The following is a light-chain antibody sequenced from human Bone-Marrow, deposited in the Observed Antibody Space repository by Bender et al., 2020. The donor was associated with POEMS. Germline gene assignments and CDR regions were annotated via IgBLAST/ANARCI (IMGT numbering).Light chain of an antibody. Sequence: QSALTQPASVSGSPGQSITISCTGTSRDIGGYDSVSWYQQHPGKVPKLMIYDVSKRPSGVSNRFSASQSGNRASLTISGLQAEDEADYHCCSYGGRKTSVVFGGGTKVTVL. CDR2: DVS. CDR3: CSYGGRKTSVV. J-gene: IGLJ2*01. CDR1: SRDIGGYDS. V-gene: IGLV2-23*02.